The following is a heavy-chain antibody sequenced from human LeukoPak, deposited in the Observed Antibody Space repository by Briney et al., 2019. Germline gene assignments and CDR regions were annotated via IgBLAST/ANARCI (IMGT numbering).Heavy chain of an antibody. CDR1: GYSISSGYY. CDR3: ARQRYCHSTSCYLDY. Sequence: SETLSLTCAVSGYSISSGYYWAWIRQPPGKGLEWIGSMYHSGSTYDSPSLKSRVTMSVDTSKNQFSLKLTSVTAADTAVYYCARQRYCHSTSCYLDYWGQGTLVTVSS. CDR2: MYHSGST. D-gene: IGHD2-2*01. V-gene: IGHV4-38-2*01. J-gene: IGHJ4*02.